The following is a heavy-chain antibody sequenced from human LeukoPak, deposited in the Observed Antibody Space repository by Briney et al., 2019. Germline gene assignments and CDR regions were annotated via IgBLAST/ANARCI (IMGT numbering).Heavy chain of an antibody. CDR1: GFTFGDYA. J-gene: IGHJ4*02. Sequence: GGSQTLDCTADGFTFGDYAMSWFRQAPGKGLEWVGFIRSKAYGGTTEYAASVKGRFTISRDDSKSIAYLQMNSLKTEDTAVYYCTRVIGGGYNPKPIDYWGQGTLVTVSS. D-gene: IGHD1-26*01. CDR2: IRSKAYGGTT. V-gene: IGHV3-49*03. CDR3: TRVIGGGYNPKPIDY.